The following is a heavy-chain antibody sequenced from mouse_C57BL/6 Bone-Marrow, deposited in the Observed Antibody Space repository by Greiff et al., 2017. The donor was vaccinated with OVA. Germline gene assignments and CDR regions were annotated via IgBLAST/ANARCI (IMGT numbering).Heavy chain of an antibody. CDR1: GYTFTDYY. J-gene: IGHJ1*03. V-gene: IGHV1-76*01. CDR3: ASYGVVAKYFDV. Sequence: VQLQQSGAELVRPGASVKLSCKASGYTFTDYYINWVKQRPGQGLEWIARIYPGSGNTYYNEKFKGKATLTAEKSSSTAYMQLGSLTSEDSAVYVCASYGVVAKYFDVWGTGTTVTVSS. CDR2: IYPGSGNT. D-gene: IGHD1-1*01.